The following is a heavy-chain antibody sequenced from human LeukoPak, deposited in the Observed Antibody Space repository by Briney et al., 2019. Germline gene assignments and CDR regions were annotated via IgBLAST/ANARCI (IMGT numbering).Heavy chain of an antibody. CDR2: ISYDGSNK. Sequence: GGSLRLSCAASGFTISSYAMHWVRQAPGKGLEWVAVISYDGSNKYYADSVKGRFTISRDNSKNTLYLQMNSLRAEDTAVYYCARGKGFYYDGMDVWGQGTTVTVSS. CDR1: GFTISSYA. CDR3: ARGKGFYYDGMDV. J-gene: IGHJ6*02. V-gene: IGHV3-30-3*01.